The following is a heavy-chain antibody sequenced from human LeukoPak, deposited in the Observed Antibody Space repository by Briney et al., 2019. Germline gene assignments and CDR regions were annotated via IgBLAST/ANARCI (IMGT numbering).Heavy chain of an antibody. CDR1: GFTFNTYW. CDR2: IKQDGSEK. CDR3: ANLDPGIGESPFDY. V-gene: IGHV3-7*01. D-gene: IGHD6-13*01. J-gene: IGHJ4*02. Sequence: PGGSLRLSCSGSGFTFNTYWMSWVRQAPGKGLEWVANIKQDGSEKYYVDSVKGRFTISRDNAKNSLYLQMNSLRAEDTAVYYCANLDPGIGESPFDYWAREPWSPSPQ.